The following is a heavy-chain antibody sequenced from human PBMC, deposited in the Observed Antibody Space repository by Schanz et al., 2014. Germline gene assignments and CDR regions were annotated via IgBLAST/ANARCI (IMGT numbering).Heavy chain of an antibody. J-gene: IGHJ4*02. CDR3: ARDSRPNYDFLTAYYSIDY. V-gene: IGHV3-30-3*01. Sequence: QVQLVESGGGVVQPGRSLRLSCAAYGFTLSSYAMHWVRQAPGKGLEWVAVISYDGSNKYYADSVEGRFTISRDNSRNTLYLQMNSLRAEDTAVYYCARDSRPNYDFLTAYYSIDYWGQGTLVTVSS. D-gene: IGHD3-9*01. CDR2: ISYDGSNK. CDR1: GFTLSSYA.